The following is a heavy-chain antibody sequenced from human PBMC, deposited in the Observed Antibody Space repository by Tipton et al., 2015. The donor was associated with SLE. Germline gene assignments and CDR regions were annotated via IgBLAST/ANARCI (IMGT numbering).Heavy chain of an antibody. V-gene: IGHV4-59*01. CDR1: GGSISSYY. CDR2: IYYSGST. J-gene: IGHJ6*04. CDR3: AGDLRFGNGLRLLTGYGMDI. Sequence: TLSLTCTVSGGSISSYYWSWIRQPPGKGLEWIGYIYYSGSTNYNPSLKSRVTISVDTSKNQFSLKLSSVTAADTAVYYCAGDLRFGNGLRLLTGYGMDIWGKGTTVTVSS. D-gene: IGHD4-17*01.